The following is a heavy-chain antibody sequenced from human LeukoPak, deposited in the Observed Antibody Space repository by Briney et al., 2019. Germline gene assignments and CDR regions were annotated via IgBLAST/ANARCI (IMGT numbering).Heavy chain of an antibody. CDR1: GFSLSEYY. CDR2: ISSGSITI. Sequence: PGGSLRLSCGVSGFSLSEYYMSWIRQAPGKGLEWLSHISSGSITIYYADSVKGRFTISRDNAKNSLSLQMNSLRAEDTAVYYCARDRSSFDYWGQGTLVTVSS. CDR3: ARDRSSFDY. V-gene: IGHV3-11*04. J-gene: IGHJ4*02.